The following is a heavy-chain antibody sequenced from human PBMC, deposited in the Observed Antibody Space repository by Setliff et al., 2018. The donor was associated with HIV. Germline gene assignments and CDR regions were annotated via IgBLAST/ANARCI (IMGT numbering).Heavy chain of an antibody. D-gene: IGHD6-19*01. V-gene: IGHV4-34*01. CDR1: GGSFSDYY. Sequence: SETLSLTCAVYGGSFSDYYWGWIRQPPGKGLEWIGEINQSGYTKYTPSLKSRVTISLDTSNKQLSLKLTSVTAADTAVYYCVRVNSGWFRGYYHYYHMDVWGKGTTVTVSS. CDR2: INQSGYT. CDR3: VRVNSGWFRGYYHYYHMDV. J-gene: IGHJ6*03.